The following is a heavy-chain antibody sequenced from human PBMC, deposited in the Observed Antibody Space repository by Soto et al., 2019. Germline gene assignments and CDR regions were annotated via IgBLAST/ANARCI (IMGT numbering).Heavy chain of an antibody. D-gene: IGHD4-17*01. V-gene: IGHV3-49*03. CDR2: IRSKAYGGTT. CDR1: GFTFGNYA. CDR3: ARDTDHGDYVGDY. J-gene: IGHJ4*02. Sequence: GGSLRLSCTASGFTFGNYAMSWFRQAPGKGLEWVGLIRSKAYGGTTDYAASVQGRFTISRDDSKSTVYLQMNSLKTEDTAVYYCARDTDHGDYVGDYWGQGTLVTVSS.